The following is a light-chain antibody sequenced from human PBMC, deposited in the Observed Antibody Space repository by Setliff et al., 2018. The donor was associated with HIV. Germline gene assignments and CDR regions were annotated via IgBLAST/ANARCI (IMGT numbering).Light chain of an antibody. Sequence: QSALPQPASVSGSPGRSITISCTGTSSDVGGYDYVSWYQQHPGKVPKLMLYEVGNRPSGVSNRFSGSKSGNTASLTISGLQAEDEADYYCCSYTSSTTLVFGTGTKVTVL. CDR1: SSDVGGYDY. J-gene: IGLJ1*01. CDR2: EVG. V-gene: IGLV2-14*01. CDR3: CSYTSSTTLV.